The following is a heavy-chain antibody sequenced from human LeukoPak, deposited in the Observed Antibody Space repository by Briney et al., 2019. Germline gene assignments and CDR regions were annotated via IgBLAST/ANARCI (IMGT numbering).Heavy chain of an antibody. V-gene: IGHV1-2*02. CDR3: ARFRSYDYVWGSFDY. CDR2: INPDSGGT. J-gene: IGHJ4*02. CDR1: GYTFTGYY. Sequence: ASVKVSRKASGYTFTGYYMHWVRQAPGQGLEWMGWINPDSGGTNYAQKFQGRVTMTRDTSISTAYLELSWLRSDDTAVYSCARFRSYDYVWGSFDYWGQGTLVTVSS. D-gene: IGHD3-16*01.